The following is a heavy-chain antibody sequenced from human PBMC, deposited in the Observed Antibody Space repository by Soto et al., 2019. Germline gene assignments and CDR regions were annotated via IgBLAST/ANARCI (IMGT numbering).Heavy chain of an antibody. J-gene: IGHJ4*02. CDR1: GGSISSYY. V-gene: IGHV4-59*08. CDR2: IYYSGST. CDR3: ARLTLPPDGDYYFDY. D-gene: IGHD4-17*01. Sequence: PSETLSLTCTVSGGSISSYYWSWIRQPPGKGLEWIGYIYYSGSTNYNPSLKSRVTISVDTSKNQFSLKLSSVTAADTAVYYCARLTLPPDGDYYFDYWGQGTLVTVSS.